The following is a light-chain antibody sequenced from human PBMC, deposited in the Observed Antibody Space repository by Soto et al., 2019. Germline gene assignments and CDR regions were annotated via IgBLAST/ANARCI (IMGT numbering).Light chain of an antibody. CDR3: SSYAGINNLV. V-gene: IGLV2-8*01. J-gene: IGLJ2*01. CDR2: EVT. CDR1: SSDVGGYNY. Sequence: QSALTQPPSASGSPGQSVTISCSGTSSDVGGYNYVSWYQQYPGKAPKLMIYEVTKRPSGVPDRFSGSKSGNTASLTVSGLKAEDEAYYFCSSYAGINNLVFGGGTQLTVL.